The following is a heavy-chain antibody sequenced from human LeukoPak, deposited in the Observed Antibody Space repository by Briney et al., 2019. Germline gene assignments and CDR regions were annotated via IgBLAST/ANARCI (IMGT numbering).Heavy chain of an antibody. D-gene: IGHD5-12*01. CDR3: AKETRGSYSDY. CDR1: GFTFSSSG. CDR2: MSYDGSNR. J-gene: IGHJ4*02. V-gene: IGHV3-30*02. Sequence: GGSLRLPCAAPGFTFSSSGMHWVRQAPGKGLEWVAFMSYDGSNRYYADSVKGRFTISRDNSKNTLYLQMNSLRAEDTAVYYCAKETRGSYSDYWGQGTLVTVSS.